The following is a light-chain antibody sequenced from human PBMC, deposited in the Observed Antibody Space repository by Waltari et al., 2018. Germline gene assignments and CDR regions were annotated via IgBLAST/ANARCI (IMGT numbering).Light chain of an antibody. Sequence: DIQMTQSPSSLPASVGDRGTITCRSTQSIRNYFNWYQHKPGAAPKPLVYVASNLQRGVPSRFSGSGSETDFTLTISSLQLEDFATYYCQQSYGTPPTFGQGTKVEIK. CDR2: VAS. CDR3: QQSYGTPPT. J-gene: IGKJ1*01. V-gene: IGKV1-39*01. CDR1: QSIRNY.